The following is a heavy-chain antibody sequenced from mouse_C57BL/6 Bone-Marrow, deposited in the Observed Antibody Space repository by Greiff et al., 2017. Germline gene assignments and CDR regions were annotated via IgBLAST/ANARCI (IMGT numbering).Heavy chain of an antibody. CDR3: ARGAYYYGSSYYFDY. J-gene: IGHJ2*01. D-gene: IGHD1-1*01. CDR1: GYSITSGYY. CDR2: ISYDGSN. Sequence: EVQLQQSGPGLVKPSQSLSLTCSVTGYSITSGYYWNWIRQFPGNKLEWMGYISYDGSNNYNPSLKNRISITRDTSQNQFFLKLNSVTTEDTATYYCARGAYYYGSSYYFDYWGQGTTLTVSS. V-gene: IGHV3-6*01.